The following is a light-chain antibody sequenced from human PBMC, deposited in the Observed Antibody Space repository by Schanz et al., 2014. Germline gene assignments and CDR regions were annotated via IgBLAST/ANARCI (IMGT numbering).Light chain of an antibody. J-gene: IGLJ2*01. V-gene: IGLV1-44*01. CDR1: SSNIGSNT. CDR3: SSYTSTSTLPRVV. Sequence: QSVLTQPPSASGTPGQRVTISCSGSSSNIGSNTVNWYQQLPGTAPKLLIYTNNQRPSGVPDRFSGSKSGTSASLAIIGLQSEDEADYYCSSYTSTSTLPRVVFGGGTKLTVL. CDR2: TNN.